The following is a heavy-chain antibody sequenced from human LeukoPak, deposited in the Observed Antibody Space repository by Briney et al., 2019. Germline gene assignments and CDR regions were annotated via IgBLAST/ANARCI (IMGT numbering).Heavy chain of an antibody. CDR2: IKQGGSEI. V-gene: IGHV3-7*01. Sequence: GGSLRLSCSASGFTFSRFWMSWVRQAPGKGLEYVALIKQGGSEIYHMDTVKGRFTISRDDATNSLYLQMNSLRVEDTALYYCARDRESESDSEGDYWGQGTLVTVSS. D-gene: IGHD4-11*01. CDR3: ARDRESESDSEGDY. CDR1: GFTFSRFW. J-gene: IGHJ4*02.